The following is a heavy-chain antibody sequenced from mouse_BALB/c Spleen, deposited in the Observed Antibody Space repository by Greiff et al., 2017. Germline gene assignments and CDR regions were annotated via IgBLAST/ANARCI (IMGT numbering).Heavy chain of an antibody. D-gene: IGHD2-3*01. Sequence: EVQVVESGGGLVKPGGSLKLSCAASGFTFSSYAMSWVRQTPEKMLEWVASISSGGSTYYPDSVKGRFTISRDNARNILYLQMSSLRSEDTAMYYCARKHDGYYFFDYWGQGTTLTVSS. V-gene: IGHV5-6-5*01. CDR1: GFTFSSYA. CDR2: ISSGGST. CDR3: ARKHDGYYFFDY. J-gene: IGHJ2*01.